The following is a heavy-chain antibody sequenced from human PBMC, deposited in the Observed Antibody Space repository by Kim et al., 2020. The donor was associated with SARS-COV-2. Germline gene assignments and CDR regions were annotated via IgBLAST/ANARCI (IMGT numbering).Heavy chain of an antibody. CDR3: ARSLSSSWYKRAGDNWFDP. CDR2: IYYSGST. CDR1: GGSISSSSYY. Sequence: PETLSLTCTVSGGSISSSSYYWGWIRQPPGKGLEWIGSIYYSGSTYYNPSLKSRVTISVDTSKNQFSLKLSSVTAADTAVYYCARSLSSSWYKRAGDNWFDPWGQGTLVTVSS. V-gene: IGHV4-39*01. D-gene: IGHD6-13*01. J-gene: IGHJ5*02.